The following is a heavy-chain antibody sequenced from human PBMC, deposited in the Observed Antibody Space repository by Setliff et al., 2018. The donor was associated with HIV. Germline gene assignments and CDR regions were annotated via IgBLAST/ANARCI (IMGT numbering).Heavy chain of an antibody. CDR3: ALLWFGELLPYNFAY. V-gene: IGHV1-46*01. Sequence: ASVKVSCKASGYTFTSYYMHWVRQAPGQGLEWMGIINPSGGSTSHAQKFQGRVTMTRDTSTSTFYMELSSPRSEDTAVYYCALLWFGELLPYNFAYWGQGTLVTVSS. J-gene: IGHJ4*02. CDR1: GYTFTSYY. D-gene: IGHD3-10*01. CDR2: INPSGGST.